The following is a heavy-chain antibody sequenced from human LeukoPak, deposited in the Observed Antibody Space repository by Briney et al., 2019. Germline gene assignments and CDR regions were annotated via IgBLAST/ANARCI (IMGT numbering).Heavy chain of an antibody. CDR1: GFPFSSYG. D-gene: IGHD6-13*01. Sequence: PGGSLRLSCAASGFPFSSYGMHWVRQAPGKGLEWVSFISYDGANKYADSVKGRFTISRDNSKNALYLQMNSLRGDDTGMYFCAKDSSSSNYYYGLDVWGQGTSVTVSS. J-gene: IGHJ6*02. CDR2: ISYDGAN. V-gene: IGHV3-30*02. CDR3: AKDSSSSNYYYGLDV.